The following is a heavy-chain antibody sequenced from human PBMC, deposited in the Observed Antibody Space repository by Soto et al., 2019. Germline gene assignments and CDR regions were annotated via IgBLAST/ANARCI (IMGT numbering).Heavy chain of an antibody. Sequence: GASVKVSCKASGGTFSCYAITSVRQAPGQGLEWMGGIIPIFGTANYAQKFQARVTITADESTSTAYMELSSLRSEDTAVYYCATGNGWKPNWGQGTLVTVSS. CDR2: IIPIFGTA. V-gene: IGHV1-69*13. J-gene: IGHJ4*02. CDR3: ATGNGWKPN. D-gene: IGHD6-19*01. CDR1: GGTFSCYA.